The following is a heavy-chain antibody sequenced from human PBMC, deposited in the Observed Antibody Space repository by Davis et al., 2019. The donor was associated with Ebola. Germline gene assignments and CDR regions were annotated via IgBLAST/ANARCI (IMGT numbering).Heavy chain of an antibody. V-gene: IGHV1-2*02. CDR2: INPNSGGT. J-gene: IGHJ3*02. CDR3: TRDRYYDTPDAFDI. CDR1: GFTFSSYA. D-gene: IGHD3-22*01. Sequence: PGGSLRLSCAASGFTFSSYAMHWVRQAPGQGLEWMGWINPNSGGTNYAQKFQGRVTMTRDTSISTAYMELSRLRSDDTAVYYCTRDRYYDTPDAFDIWGQGTMVTVSS.